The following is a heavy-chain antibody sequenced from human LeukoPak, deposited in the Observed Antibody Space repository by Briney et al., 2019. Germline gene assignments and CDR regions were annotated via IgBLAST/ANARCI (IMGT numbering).Heavy chain of an antibody. CDR2: ISGGGSST. J-gene: IGHJ4*02. V-gene: IGHV3-23*01. CDR3: AKSCNSGNCYYNY. CDR1: GFTFSNCA. D-gene: IGHD2/OR15-2a*01. Sequence: PGGSLRLSCAASGFTFSNCAMSWVRQAPEKGLEWVSGISGGGSSTYYADSVKGRFTISRDNSENTLSLQMNSLRADDTAIYYCAKSCNSGNCYYNYWGQGTLVTVSS.